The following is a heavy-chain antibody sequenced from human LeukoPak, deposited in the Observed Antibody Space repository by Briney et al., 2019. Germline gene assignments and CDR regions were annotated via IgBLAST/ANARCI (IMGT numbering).Heavy chain of an antibody. CDR3: RVDTAMVHLNYYYGMNV. J-gene: IGHJ6*02. CDR2: IIPILGIA. Sequence: SPKVSCKASGGTFRSYAISWVRQAPGPGLEWMGRIIPILGIANSAQTFQGRVTTTADKSTSTAYMELSSLRTEDTAVYYCRVDTAMVHLNYYYGMNVWGQGTTVTVSS. CDR1: GGTFRSYA. D-gene: IGHD5-18*01. V-gene: IGHV1-69*04.